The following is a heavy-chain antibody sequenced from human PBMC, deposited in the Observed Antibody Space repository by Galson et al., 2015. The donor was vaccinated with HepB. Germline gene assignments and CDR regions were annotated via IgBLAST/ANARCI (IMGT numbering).Heavy chain of an antibody. Sequence: SLRLSCAASGFTFSNYAMHWVRQAPGKGLEWLAVISYDGSNKYYADSVKGRFTISRDNSKSTLYLQMNSLRAEDTAVYYCARGGSGSYYTPAYRWFDPWGQGTLVTVSS. J-gene: IGHJ5*02. CDR3: ARGGSGSYYTPAYRWFDP. D-gene: IGHD3-10*01. CDR2: ISYDGSNK. V-gene: IGHV3-30-3*01. CDR1: GFTFSNYA.